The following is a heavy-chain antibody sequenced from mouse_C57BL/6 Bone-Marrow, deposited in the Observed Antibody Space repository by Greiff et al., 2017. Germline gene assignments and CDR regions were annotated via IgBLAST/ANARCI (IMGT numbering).Heavy chain of an antibody. CDR1: GYAFTNYL. V-gene: IGHV1-54*01. D-gene: IGHD1-1*01. CDR2: INPGSGGT. CDR3: ARSGYYYGSSLFAY. Sequence: VQLQQSGAELVRPGTSVKVSCKASGYAFTNYLIEWVKQRPGQGLEWIGVINPGSGGTNYNEKFKGKATLTADKSSSTAYMQLSSLTSGDSAVYFCARSGYYYGSSLFAYWGQGTLVTVSA. J-gene: IGHJ3*01.